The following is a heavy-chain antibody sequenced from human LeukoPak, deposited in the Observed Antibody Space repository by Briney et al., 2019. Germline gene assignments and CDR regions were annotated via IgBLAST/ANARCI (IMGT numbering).Heavy chain of an antibody. Sequence: GSGGITYYADSVKGLFTISRDNSKNTLYLQMNSLRAEDTAVYYCAKSPTTVVTPRYFDYWGQGTLVTVSS. CDR2: GSGGIT. D-gene: IGHD4-23*01. J-gene: IGHJ4*02. CDR3: AKSPTTVVTPRYFDY. V-gene: IGHV3-23*01.